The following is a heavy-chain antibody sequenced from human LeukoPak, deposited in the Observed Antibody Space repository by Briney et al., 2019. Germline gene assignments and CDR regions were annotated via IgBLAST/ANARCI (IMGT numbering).Heavy chain of an antibody. Sequence: QTGGSLRLSCAASGFTFSSYRMNWVRQAPGKGLEWVAFIRYNGNNKYYADSVKGRFTISRDNSKNTLSLQMNSLRPEDTAVYYCAKPYCDGDCYLGWYFDLWGRGTLVTVSS. CDR3: AKPYCDGDCYLGWYFDL. V-gene: IGHV3-30*02. CDR2: IRYNGNNK. CDR1: GFTFSSYR. J-gene: IGHJ2*01. D-gene: IGHD2-21*02.